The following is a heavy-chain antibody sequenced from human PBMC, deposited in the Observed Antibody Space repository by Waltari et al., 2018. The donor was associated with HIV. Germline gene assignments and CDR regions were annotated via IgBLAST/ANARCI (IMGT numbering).Heavy chain of an antibody. CDR3: ARVSSGSFFFDY. Sequence: EVQLVESGGGLVQPGGSLRLTCAASGFTFSSYEMNWVRQAPGKELKWVSYISSSGSTIYCADSVNGRFTISRDNAKNALYLQMNSLRAEDTAVYYCARVSSGSFFFDYWGQGTLVTVSS. J-gene: IGHJ4*02. CDR2: ISSSGSTI. D-gene: IGHD1-26*01. CDR1: GFTFSSYE. V-gene: IGHV3-48*03.